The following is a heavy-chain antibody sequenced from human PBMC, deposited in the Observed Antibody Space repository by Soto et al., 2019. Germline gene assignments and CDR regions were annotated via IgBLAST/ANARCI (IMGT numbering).Heavy chain of an antibody. CDR1: GYSFTSYW. CDR2: IYPGDSDT. CDR3: AIRGWGCSSTSCFAFDI. V-gene: IGHV5-51*03. J-gene: IGHJ3*02. D-gene: IGHD2-2*01. Sequence: EVQLVPSGAEVKKPGASLKISCKGSGYSFTSYWIGWVRQMPGKGLEWMGIIYPGDSDTRYSPSFQGQITISADKSISTAYLQWSSLKASDTAMYYCAIRGWGCSSTSCFAFDIWGQGTMVTVSS.